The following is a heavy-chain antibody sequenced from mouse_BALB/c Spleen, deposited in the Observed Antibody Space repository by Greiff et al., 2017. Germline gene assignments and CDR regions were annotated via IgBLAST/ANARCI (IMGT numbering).Heavy chain of an antibody. V-gene: IGHV5-6-5*01. D-gene: IGHD2-4*01. CDR3: AREVITTEYYFDY. J-gene: IGHJ2*01. CDR1: GFTFSSYA. Sequence: DVMLVESGGGLVKPGGSLKLSCAASGFTFSSYAMSWVRQTPEKRLEWVASISSGGSTYYPDSVKGRFTISRDNARNILYLQMSSLRSEDTAMYYCAREVITTEYYFDYWGQGTTLTVSS. CDR2: ISSGGST.